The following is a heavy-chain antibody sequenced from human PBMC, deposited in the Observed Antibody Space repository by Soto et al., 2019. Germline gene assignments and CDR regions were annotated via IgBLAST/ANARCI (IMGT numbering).Heavy chain of an antibody. CDR3: VKLTISGTTGDY. V-gene: IGHV3-64D*06. CDR1: GFTFTDYA. CDR2: ITNNGGST. Sequence: GGSLRLSCSASGFTFTDYAMHWVRQAPGEGLEYVSAITNNGGSTYYADSVKGRFTIPSDNSKKTLYLQMSSLRAGDTAVYYCVKLTISGTTGDYWGRGTLVTVSS. D-gene: IGHD1-7*01. J-gene: IGHJ4*02.